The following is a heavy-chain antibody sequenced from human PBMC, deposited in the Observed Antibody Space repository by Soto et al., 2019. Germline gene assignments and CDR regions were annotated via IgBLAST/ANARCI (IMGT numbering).Heavy chain of an antibody. CDR2: ICSNRSNI. J-gene: IGHJ3*02. D-gene: IGHD3-22*01. V-gene: IGHV3-48*01. Sequence: GGSLRLSCGASGFTFSSYGMHWVRQAPGKGLEWVSFICSNRSNIYYEDSVKGRFTISRDNAKNSLYLQMSSLRAEDTAVYFCARDPGYYDSTGYNDAFDIWGQGTMVTVSS. CDR3: ARDPGYYDSTGYNDAFDI. CDR1: GFTFSSYG.